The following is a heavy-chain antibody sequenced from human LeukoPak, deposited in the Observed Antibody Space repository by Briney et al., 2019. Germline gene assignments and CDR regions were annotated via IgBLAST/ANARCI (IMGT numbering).Heavy chain of an antibody. V-gene: IGHV3-66*01. CDR3: ARVGAVAAADC. CDR2: LFSGDST. J-gene: IGHJ4*02. Sequence: PGGSLRLSCAASGFIVSSKYMSWVRQAPGKGLEWVSILFSGDSTYYADSVKGRFTISRDNSKNTVYLRMNSLRAEDTAVYYCARVGAVAAADCWGQGTLVTVSS. D-gene: IGHD6-19*01. CDR1: GFIVSSKY.